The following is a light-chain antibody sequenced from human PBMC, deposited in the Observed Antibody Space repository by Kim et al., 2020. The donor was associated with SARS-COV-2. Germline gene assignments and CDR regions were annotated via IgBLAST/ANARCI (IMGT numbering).Light chain of an antibody. CDR1: QSINIV. V-gene: IGKV1-5*03. CDR2: KAS. CDR3: QQYNSYWT. J-gene: IGKJ1*01. Sequence: SASVGDRVTITGRASQSINIVLAWNQQKPGKAPKLLIYKASSLESGVPSRFSGSGSGTEFTLTISSLQPDDIATYYCQQYNSYWTFGQGTKVDIK.